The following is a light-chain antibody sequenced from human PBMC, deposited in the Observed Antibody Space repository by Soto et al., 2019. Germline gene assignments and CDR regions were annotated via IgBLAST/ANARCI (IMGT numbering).Light chain of an antibody. CDR2: WAS. V-gene: IGKV4-1*01. CDR3: QQYYSTPPT. J-gene: IGKJ1*01. Sequence: DIVMTQSPDSLAVSLGERATINCKSSQSVLYSSNNKNHLAWYQQKPGQPPKLLIYWASTRESGVPDRFSGSGSGTDFTLTISSLQAEDVAVYYCQQYYSTPPTFGQGTKVEI. CDR1: QSVLYSSNNKNH.